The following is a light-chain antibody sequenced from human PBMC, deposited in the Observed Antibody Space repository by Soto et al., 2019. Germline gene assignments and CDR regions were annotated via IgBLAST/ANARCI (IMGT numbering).Light chain of an antibody. Sequence: DIQMTQSPSSLCASVGDRVTITCRASQSISSYLNWYQQRPGKAPKLLILDASSLDTGVPSRFSGSGSGTDFTFTISSLQSEDIATYYCQQYYNVPITFGQGTRREIK. V-gene: IGKV1-33*01. CDR1: QSISSY. CDR3: QQYYNVPIT. J-gene: IGKJ5*01. CDR2: DAS.